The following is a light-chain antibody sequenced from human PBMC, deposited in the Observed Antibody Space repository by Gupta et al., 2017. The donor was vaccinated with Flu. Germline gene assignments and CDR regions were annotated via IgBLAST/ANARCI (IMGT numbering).Light chain of an antibody. J-gene: IGKJ4*02. Sequence: PTSGSAAVGDSVTITCRASQSRSSWLAWYQQKPGKAPKLLIYAASSLQCGVPSRFSGSGSGTDFTLKISRLEAEDFAAYYCQQAQQAPLTFGEGTKVEIK. CDR1: QSRSSW. V-gene: IGKV1-12*01. CDR2: AAS. CDR3: QQAQQAPLT.